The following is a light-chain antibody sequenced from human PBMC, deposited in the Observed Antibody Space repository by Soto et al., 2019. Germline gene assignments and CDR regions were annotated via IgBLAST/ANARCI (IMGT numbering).Light chain of an antibody. Sequence: DIQMTQSPSSLSASVGDRVTITCRASQTISNFLNWYQQTSGNAPKLLISAASTLQSGVPSTFSGSGSGTEFTLTISSLQRDDVATYYCQQSSSTPRTFGGGTKVEIK. CDR1: QTISNF. J-gene: IGKJ4*01. CDR2: AAS. V-gene: IGKV1-39*01. CDR3: QQSSSTPRT.